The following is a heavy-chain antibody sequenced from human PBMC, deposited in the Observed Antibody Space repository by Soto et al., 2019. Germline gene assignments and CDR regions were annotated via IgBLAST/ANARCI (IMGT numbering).Heavy chain of an antibody. CDR2: IYYSGST. CDR1: GGSISSGDYY. J-gene: IGHJ4*02. CDR3: ARLDYYSDSTDYDSRVY. Sequence: PSETLSLTCTVSGGSISSGDYYWSWIRQPPGKGLEWIGYIYYSGSTYYNPSLKSRVTISVDTSTNQFSLKLSSVTAADTAVYYCARLDYYSDSTDYDSRVYWGQGTLVTVSS. D-gene: IGHD3-22*01. V-gene: IGHV4-30-4*01.